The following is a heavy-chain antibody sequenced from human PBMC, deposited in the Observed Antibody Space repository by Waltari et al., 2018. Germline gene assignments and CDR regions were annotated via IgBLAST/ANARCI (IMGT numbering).Heavy chain of an antibody. CDR2: ITVGDDT. Sequence: EVQLLESGGDLVQPGGSLRLSCAASGITFSNYAINRVRLAPGTGLEWVSAITVGDDTYYADSVKGRFTISRDTSKDTVHLQMNGLRAEDTAVYYCATPFYNWDDPLHSWGQGTLVTVSS. D-gene: IGHD1-20*01. J-gene: IGHJ4*02. V-gene: IGHV3-23*01. CDR3: ATPFYNWDDPLHS. CDR1: GITFSNYA.